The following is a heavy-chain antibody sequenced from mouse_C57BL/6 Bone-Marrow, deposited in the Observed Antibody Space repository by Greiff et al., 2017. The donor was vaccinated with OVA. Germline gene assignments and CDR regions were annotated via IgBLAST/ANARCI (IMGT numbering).Heavy chain of an antibody. V-gene: IGHV1-19*01. Sequence: EVQLQQSGPVLVKPGASVKMSCKASGYTFTDYYMNWVKQSHGKSLEWIGVINPYNGGTSYNQKFKGKATLTVDKSSSTAYMELNSLTSKDAAVYYYARSGWLPPFAYWGQGTLVTVSA. J-gene: IGHJ3*01. CDR3: ARSGWLPPFAY. CDR2: INPYNGGT. CDR1: GYTFTDYY. D-gene: IGHD2-3*01.